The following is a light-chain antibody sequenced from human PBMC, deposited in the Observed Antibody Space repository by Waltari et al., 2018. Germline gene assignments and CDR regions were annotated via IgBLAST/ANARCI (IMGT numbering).Light chain of an antibody. V-gene: IGKV3-11*01. CDR1: QSVRSY. CDR2: DAS. J-gene: IGKJ4*01. Sequence: EIVLTQSPATLSLSPGERATLSCRASQSVRSYLAWYQQKPGQAPRLLIYDASNRASGIPARFSGSGSGTDFSLSISSLQPEDSATYYCQQSSNNPATFGEGTKVQIK. CDR3: QQSSNNPAT.